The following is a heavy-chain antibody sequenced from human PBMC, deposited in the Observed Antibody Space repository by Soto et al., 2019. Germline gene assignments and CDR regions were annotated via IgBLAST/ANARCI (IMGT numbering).Heavy chain of an antibody. CDR3: ARVILEWSPHYPMDE. CDR2: ISPYNGNT. CDR1: GYNFVKYG. Sequence: ASVKVSCKASGYNFVKYGITWVRQAPGQGLEWLGWISPYNGNTKYAQKIQGRVIMTTDTSTTTAYLELLSLTSDDTAVYYCARVILEWSPHYPMDEWGQGKTVTVSS. V-gene: IGHV1-18*01. D-gene: IGHD3-3*01. J-gene: IGHJ6*02.